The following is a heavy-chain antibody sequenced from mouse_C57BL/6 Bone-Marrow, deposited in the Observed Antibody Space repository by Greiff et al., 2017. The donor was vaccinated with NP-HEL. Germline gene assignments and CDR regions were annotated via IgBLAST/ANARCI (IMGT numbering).Heavy chain of an antibody. D-gene: IGHD1-1*01. Sequence: EVHLVESGEGLVKPGGSLKLSCAASGFTFSSYAMSWVRQTPEKRLEWVAYISSGGDYIYYADTVKGRFTISRDNARNTLYLQMSSLKSEDTAMYYCTRNSPIYYYGSSYAWFAYWGQGTLVTVSA. CDR3: TRNSPIYYYGSSYAWFAY. J-gene: IGHJ3*01. CDR2: ISSGGDYI. V-gene: IGHV5-9-1*02. CDR1: GFTFSSYA.